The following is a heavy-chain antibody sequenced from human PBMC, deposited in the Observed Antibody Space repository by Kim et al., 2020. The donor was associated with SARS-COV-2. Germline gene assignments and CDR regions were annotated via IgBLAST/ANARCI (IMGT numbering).Heavy chain of an antibody. CDR1: GYTFTSYA. J-gene: IGHJ4*02. CDR2: INTNTGNP. Sequence: ASVKVSCKASGYTFTSYAMNWVRQAPGQGLEWMGWINTNTGNPTYAQGFTGRFVFSLDTSVSTAYLQISSVKAEDTAVYYCARAGEYDFWSGYHFDYWGQGTLVTVSS. CDR3: ARAGEYDFWSGYHFDY. D-gene: IGHD3-3*01. V-gene: IGHV7-4-1*02.